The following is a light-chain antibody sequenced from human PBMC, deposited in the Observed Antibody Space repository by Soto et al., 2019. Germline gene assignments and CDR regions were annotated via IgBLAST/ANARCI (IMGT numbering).Light chain of an antibody. J-gene: IGKJ1*01. Sequence: DIQMTQSPSSQSASVGDSVTITCRASQSITVYLNWYQQKAGQAPKLLIYAASSLQSGVPSRFRGGGSRTEFTLNINSLQPDDSATYYCQQYKSYPWTFGQGTKVEIK. CDR1: QSITVY. CDR2: AAS. V-gene: IGKV1-39*01. CDR3: QQYKSYPWT.